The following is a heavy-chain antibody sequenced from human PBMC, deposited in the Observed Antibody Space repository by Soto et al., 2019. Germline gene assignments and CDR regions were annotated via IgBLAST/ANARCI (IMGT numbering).Heavy chain of an antibody. CDR2: IGGSGGPT. CDR1: GFTFSSYS. V-gene: IGHV3-23*01. J-gene: IGHJ4*02. D-gene: IGHD1-26*01. Sequence: EVQLLESGGGLVQPGGSLRLSCAASGFTFSSYSMTWVRQAPGKGLEWVSIIGGSGGPTYYADSVKGRFTISRDNSTSTLYRQMNSLRAEDTAVYYWASRRGSYYAFDYWGQGTLVAVSA. CDR3: ASRRGSYYAFDY.